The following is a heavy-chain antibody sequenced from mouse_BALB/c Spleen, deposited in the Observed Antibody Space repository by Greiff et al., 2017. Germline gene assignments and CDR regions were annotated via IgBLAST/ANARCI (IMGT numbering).Heavy chain of an antibody. D-gene: IGHD2-12*01. CDR3: ARGTVPVSFAY. CDR1: GYAFSSSW. J-gene: IGHJ3*01. Sequence: QVQLQQSGPELVKPGASVKISCKASGYAFSSSWMNWVKQRPGQGLEWIGRIYPGDGDTNYNGKFKGKATLTADKSSSTAYMQLSSLTSVDSAVYFCARGTVPVSFAYWGQGTLVTVSA. V-gene: IGHV1-82*01. CDR2: IYPGDGDT.